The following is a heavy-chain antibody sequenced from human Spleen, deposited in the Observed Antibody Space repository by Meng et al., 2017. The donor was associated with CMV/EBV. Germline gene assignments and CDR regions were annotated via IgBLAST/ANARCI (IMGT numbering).Heavy chain of an antibody. V-gene: IGHV3-53*01. D-gene: IGHD3-22*01. Sequence: GESLKISCAASGFTVSTNYMSWVRRAPGKGLEWVSVIYNGGSTYYADSVKGRFTISRDNSKDTLDLQMNSLRAEDTAVYYCARGYSRGFDPWGQGTLVTVSS. CDR1: GFTVSTNY. CDR3: ARGYSRGFDP. CDR2: IYNGGST. J-gene: IGHJ5*02.